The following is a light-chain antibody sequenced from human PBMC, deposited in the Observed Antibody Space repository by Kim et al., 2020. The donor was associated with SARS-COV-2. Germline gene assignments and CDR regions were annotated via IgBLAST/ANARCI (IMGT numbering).Light chain of an antibody. Sequence: SYVLSQPPSVSVAPGETASITCGGNNIGRKSVHWYQQKPGQAPVLVIYFNSDRPSEIPARFSGTNSGGTATLIISGVEAGDEADYYCQVWDSGTDHYVFGSGTQLTVL. J-gene: IGLJ1*01. CDR2: FNS. CDR1: NIGRKS. CDR3: QVWDSGTDHYV. V-gene: IGLV3-21*04.